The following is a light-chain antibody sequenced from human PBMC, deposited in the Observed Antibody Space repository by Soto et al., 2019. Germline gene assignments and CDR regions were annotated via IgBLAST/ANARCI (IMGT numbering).Light chain of an antibody. CDR2: KAS. CDR3: QHYNSYPLT. CDR1: QTINIW. J-gene: IGKJ4*01. V-gene: IGKV1-5*03. Sequence: DIQMTQSPSTLSASIGDRVTITCRASQTINIWLAWYQQKPGEAPKLLIYKASILESGVPSRFSGSGSGTEFTLSISSLQPDDFATYYCQHYNSYPLTFGEGTKVEIK.